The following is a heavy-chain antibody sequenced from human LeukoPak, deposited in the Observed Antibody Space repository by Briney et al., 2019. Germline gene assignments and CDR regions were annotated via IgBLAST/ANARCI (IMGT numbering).Heavy chain of an antibody. CDR2: ISGSGGST. Sequence: GGSLRLSCAASGFTFSSYAMSWVRQAPGKGLEWVSAISGSGGSTYYADSVKGRFTISRDNSKNTLYLQMNSLRAEDTAVYYCAKETLGYCSSTSCYGGLDYWGQGTLVTVSS. J-gene: IGHJ4*02. D-gene: IGHD2-2*01. V-gene: IGHV3-23*01. CDR3: AKETLGYCSSTSCYGGLDY. CDR1: GFTFSSYA.